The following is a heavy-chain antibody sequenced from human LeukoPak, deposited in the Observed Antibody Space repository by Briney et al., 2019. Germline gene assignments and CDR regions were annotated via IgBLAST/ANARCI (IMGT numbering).Heavy chain of an antibody. Sequence: PGGSLRLSCTASGFTFSSYTMNWVRQAPGKGLEWVSSISGSSRHKYYADSVKGRFTISRDNAKNSLYRQMNSLRAEDTAVYYCARTANFAAGYYIDYWGQGTLVTVSS. CDR2: ISGSSRHK. J-gene: IGHJ4*02. D-gene: IGHD6-13*01. V-gene: IGHV3-21*01. CDR1: GFTFSSYT. CDR3: ARTANFAAGYYIDY.